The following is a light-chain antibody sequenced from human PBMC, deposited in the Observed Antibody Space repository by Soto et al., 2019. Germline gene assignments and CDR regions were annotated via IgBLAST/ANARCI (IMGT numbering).Light chain of an antibody. CDR2: DTS. J-gene: IGLJ2*01. Sequence: QTVVTQEPSLTVSPGGTVTLTCASSTGAVTNGHYPYWFQQKPGQAPRTLIYDTSNKHSWTPARFSGSLLGGKPVLTLSGAQPEDEADYFCLLSFGGARRVFGGGTQLTVL. V-gene: IGLV7-46*01. CDR1: TGAVTNGHY. CDR3: LLSFGGARRV.